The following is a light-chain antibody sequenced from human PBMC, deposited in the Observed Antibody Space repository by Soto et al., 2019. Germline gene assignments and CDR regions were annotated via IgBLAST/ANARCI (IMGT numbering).Light chain of an antibody. CDR1: HNIGNW. V-gene: IGKV1-5*01. J-gene: IGKJ1*01. CDR3: QQYNTYWT. CDR2: DAS. Sequence: DIQMTQSPSTLSASVGDRVTITCRASHNIGNWLAWFQQKPGKAPKLLIYDASSLESGVPSRFSGSGSGTEFTLTISGLQPDDFATYCCQQYNTYWTFGQGTKVEIK.